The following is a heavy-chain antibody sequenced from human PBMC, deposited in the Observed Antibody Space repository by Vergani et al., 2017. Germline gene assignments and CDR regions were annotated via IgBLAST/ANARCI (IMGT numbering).Heavy chain of an antibody. D-gene: IGHD2-2*01. Sequence: QVQLQQWGAGLLKPSETLSLTCAVYGGSFSGYYWSWIRQPPGKGLEWIGEINHSGSTNYNPSLKSRVTISVDTSKNQFSLKLSSVTAADTAVYYCARVKQSRVPAANYYYYYGMDVWGQXP. CDR2: INHSGST. CDR1: GGSFSGYY. CDR3: ARVKQSRVPAANYYYYYGMDV. V-gene: IGHV4-34*01. J-gene: IGHJ6*02.